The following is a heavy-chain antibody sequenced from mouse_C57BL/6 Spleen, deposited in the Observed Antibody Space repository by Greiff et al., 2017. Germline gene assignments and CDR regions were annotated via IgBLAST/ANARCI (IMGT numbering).Heavy chain of an antibody. D-gene: IGHD4-1*01. CDR3: ARHGDWEGYFDV. Sequence: VKLMESGPGLVAPSQSLSITCTVSGFSLTSYGVHWVRQPPGKGLEWLVVIWSDGSTTYNSALKSRLSISKDNSKSQVFLKMNMLQTEDTAMYYCARHGDWEGYFDVWGTGTTVTVSS. CDR2: IWSDGST. V-gene: IGHV2-6-1*01. CDR1: GFSLTSYG. J-gene: IGHJ1*03.